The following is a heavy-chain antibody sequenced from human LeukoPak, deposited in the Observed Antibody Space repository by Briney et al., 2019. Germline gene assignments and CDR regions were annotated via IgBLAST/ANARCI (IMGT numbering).Heavy chain of an antibody. J-gene: IGHJ4*02. CDR2: ISSDGSTI. CDR1: GFTFSDFF. V-gene: IGHV3-11*01. Sequence: GGSLRLSCAASGFTFSDFFMSWIRRAPEKGLEWVSYISSDGSTIYYADSVRGRFTISRDNSKNSVYLQMISLRAEDTAVYYCARDPLSDSSGGYWGQGTLVTVSS. D-gene: IGHD3-3*01. CDR3: ARDPLSDSSGGY.